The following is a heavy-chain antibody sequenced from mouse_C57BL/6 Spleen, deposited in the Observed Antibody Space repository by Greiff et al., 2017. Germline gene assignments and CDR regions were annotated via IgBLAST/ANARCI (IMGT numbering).Heavy chain of an antibody. CDR1: GYTFTSYW. V-gene: IGHV1-53*01. Sequence: QVQLQQPGTELVKPGASVKLSCKASGYTFTSYWMHWVKQRPGQGLEWIGNINPSNGGTNYNEKFKSKATLTVDKSSSTAYMQLSSLTSEDSAVYYGARFSDYDDDPYAMDYWGQGTSVTVSS. CDR3: ARFSDYDDDPYAMDY. J-gene: IGHJ4*01. D-gene: IGHD2-4*01. CDR2: INPSNGGT.